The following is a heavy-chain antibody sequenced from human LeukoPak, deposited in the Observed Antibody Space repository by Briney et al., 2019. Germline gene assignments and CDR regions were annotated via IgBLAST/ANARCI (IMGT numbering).Heavy chain of an antibody. CDR1: GGTFSSYA. J-gene: IGHJ2*01. D-gene: IGHD4-23*01. V-gene: IGHV1-69*01. CDR2: IIPIFGTA. Sequence: SVKVSCKASGGTFSSYAISRVRQAPGQGLEWMGGIIPIFGTANYAQKFQGRVTITADESTSTAYMELSSLRSEDTAVYYCARDTAGGNSSSWYFDLWGRGTLVTVSS. CDR3: ARDTAGGNSSSWYFDL.